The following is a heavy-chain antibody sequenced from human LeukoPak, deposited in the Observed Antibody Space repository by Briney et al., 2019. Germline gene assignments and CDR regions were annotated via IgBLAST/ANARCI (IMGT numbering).Heavy chain of an antibody. Sequence: PSETLSLTCSVSGGSISSSYWGWVRQPPGKGLEWIGYIHYSGSTNYNPSLKSRVTISLHSSKNQFSLKLSSVTAADTAVYYCARYHSIKVTFDYWGQGPLVAVSS. CDR1: GGSISSSY. V-gene: IGHV4-59*01. CDR3: ARYHSIKVTFDY. J-gene: IGHJ4*02. CDR2: IHYSGST. D-gene: IGHD5-24*01.